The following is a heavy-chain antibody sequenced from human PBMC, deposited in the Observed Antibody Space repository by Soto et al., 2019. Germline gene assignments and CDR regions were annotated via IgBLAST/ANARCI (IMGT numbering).Heavy chain of an antibody. D-gene: IGHD3-3*01. J-gene: IGHJ5*02. Sequence: PGGSLRLSFAASGFTFSNYYMSWTRQAPGKGLEWVSYISSSGSTIYYADSVKGRFTISRDNAKNSLYLQMNSLRAEDTAVYYCARDPNNYDFWSGSRYNWFDPWGQGTLVTVSS. V-gene: IGHV3-11*01. CDR2: ISSSGSTI. CDR3: ARDPNNYDFWSGSRYNWFDP. CDR1: GFTFSNYY.